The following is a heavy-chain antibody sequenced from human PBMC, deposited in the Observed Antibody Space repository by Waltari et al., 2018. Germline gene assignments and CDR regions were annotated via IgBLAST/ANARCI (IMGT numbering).Heavy chain of an antibody. D-gene: IGHD7-27*01. CDR2: INHSGST. Sequence: QVQLQQWGAGLLKPSETLSLTCAVYGGSFSGYYWSWIRQPPGKGLEWVGEINHSGSTNYNPSLKRRVTISVDTSKNQFSLKLSSVTAADTAVYYCARDATNWNWFDPWGQGTLVTVSS. J-gene: IGHJ5*02. V-gene: IGHV4-34*01. CDR1: GGSFSGYY. CDR3: ARDATNWNWFDP.